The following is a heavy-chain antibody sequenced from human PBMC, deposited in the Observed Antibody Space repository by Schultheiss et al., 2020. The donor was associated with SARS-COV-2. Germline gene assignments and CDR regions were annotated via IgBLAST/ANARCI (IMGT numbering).Heavy chain of an antibody. Sequence: SQTLSLTCSVSGGSVSSGSYYWSWIRQSPGRGLEWIGYIYHSGGTRYHPSLKSRVTISADTSKNQFSLKLSSVTATDTAVYYCAATSGPYDYWGQGTLVTVSS. D-gene: IGHD2-15*01. CDR1: GGSVSSGSYY. CDR2: IYHSGGT. V-gene: IGHV4-61*01. CDR3: AATSGPYDY. J-gene: IGHJ4*02.